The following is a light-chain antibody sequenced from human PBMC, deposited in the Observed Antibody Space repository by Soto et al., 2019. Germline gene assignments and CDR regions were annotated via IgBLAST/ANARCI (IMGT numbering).Light chain of an antibody. V-gene: IGKV3-20*01. CDR1: QSFRSSY. Sequence: EIVLTQSPDTLSLSPGERATFSCRASQSFRSSYLAWYQQKPGQAPRLLIYAASTRATGIPDRFSGSGSGTDFNLTITRLEPEDFAVYYCQQYESSPPAYTFGQGTKLEIK. CDR2: AAS. J-gene: IGKJ2*01. CDR3: QQYESSPPAYT.